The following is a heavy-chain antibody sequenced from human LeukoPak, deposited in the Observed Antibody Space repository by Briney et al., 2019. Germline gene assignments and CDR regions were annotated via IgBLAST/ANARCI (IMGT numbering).Heavy chain of an antibody. Sequence: GGSLRLPCAASGFTFSSYSMNWVRQAPGKGLEWLSYISSTSSAIYYADSLKGRFTISRDNAKNSLYLQMNSLRAEDTAVYYCARVIGSYGDSAYWGQGTLVTVSS. V-gene: IGHV3-48*04. CDR1: GFTFSSYS. CDR3: ARVIGSYGDSAY. CDR2: ISSTSSAI. D-gene: IGHD3-16*01. J-gene: IGHJ4*02.